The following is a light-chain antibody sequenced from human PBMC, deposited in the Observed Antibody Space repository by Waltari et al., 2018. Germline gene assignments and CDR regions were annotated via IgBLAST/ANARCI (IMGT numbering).Light chain of an antibody. Sequence: CRASQGVGRYLVWYQQKPGQAPRLLIYHASIRATGIPDRFSGSGSGTDFSLTISRLEPEDFAVYYCQKYESLPATFGQGTKVEI. CDR3: QKYESLPAT. CDR1: QGVGRY. J-gene: IGKJ1*01. V-gene: IGKV3-20*01. CDR2: HAS.